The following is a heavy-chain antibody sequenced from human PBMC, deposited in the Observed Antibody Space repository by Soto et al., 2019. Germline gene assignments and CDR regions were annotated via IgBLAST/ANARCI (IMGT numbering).Heavy chain of an antibody. CDR3: AKTYYDYIWGSYRFYYFDY. J-gene: IGHJ4*02. V-gene: IGHV3-23*01. D-gene: IGHD3-16*02. CDR1: GFTFSSYA. CDR2: ISGSGGST. Sequence: EVQLLESGGGLVQPGGSLRLSCAASGFTFSSYAMSWVRQAPGKGLEWVSAISGSGGSTYYADSVKGRFTISRDNSKNTLYLQMNSLRAEDTAVYYCAKTYYDYIWGSYRFYYFDYWGQGTLVTVSS.